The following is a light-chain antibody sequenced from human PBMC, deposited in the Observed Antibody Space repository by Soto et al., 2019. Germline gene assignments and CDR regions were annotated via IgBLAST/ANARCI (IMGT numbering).Light chain of an antibody. Sequence: DIQMTQSPSSLSASVGDRVTITCQASQDISNYLNWYQQKPGKAPKLLIYDASNLETGVPSRLSGSGSGTDFTFTISSLQPEDVATYYCQHYDTLPFTFGPGTKVDIK. J-gene: IGKJ3*01. V-gene: IGKV1-33*01. CDR2: DAS. CDR1: QDISNY. CDR3: QHYDTLPFT.